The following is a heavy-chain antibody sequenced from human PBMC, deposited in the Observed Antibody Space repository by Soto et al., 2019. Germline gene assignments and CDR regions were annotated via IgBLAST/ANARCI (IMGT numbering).Heavy chain of an antibody. V-gene: IGHV1-3*01. D-gene: IGHD2-21*02. CDR3: ARGLGDCGGDCYPYYFDY. Sequence: QVQLVQSGAEVKKPGASVKVSCKASGYTFTSYAMHWVRQAPGQRLEWMGWINAGNGNTKYSQKLQGRVTMTTDTSTSTAYMELRSLRSDDTAVYYCARGLGDCGGDCYPYYFDYWGQGTLVTVSS. CDR1: GYTFTSYA. J-gene: IGHJ4*02. CDR2: INAGNGNT.